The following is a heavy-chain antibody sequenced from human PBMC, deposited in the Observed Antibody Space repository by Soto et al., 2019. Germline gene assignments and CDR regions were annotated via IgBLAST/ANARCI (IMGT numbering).Heavy chain of an antibody. CDR2: ISSSSSYI. CDR1: GFTFSSYS. D-gene: IGHD2-8*01. V-gene: IGHV3-21*01. J-gene: IGHJ6*02. Sequence: GGSLRLSCAASGFTFSSYSMNWVRQAPGKGLEWVSSISSSSSYIYYADSVKGRFTISRDNAKNSLYLQMNSLRAEDTAVYYCARGRAVLMVYDYYYYGMDVWGQGTTVTVSS. CDR3: ARGRAVLMVYDYYYYGMDV.